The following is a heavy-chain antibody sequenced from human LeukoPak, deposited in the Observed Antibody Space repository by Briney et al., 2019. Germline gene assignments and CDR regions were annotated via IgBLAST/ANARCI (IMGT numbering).Heavy chain of an antibody. CDR2: VSGSGGNI. D-gene: IGHD2-2*01. CDR1: GFTFSNFW. Sequence: PGGSLRLSCAASGFTFSNFWMSWVRQAPGKGLEWVSGVSGSGGNIHYADSVKGRFTISRDNSKNTLYLQMNSLRAEDTAVYYCAASLPNIVVVPATKGPFGYWGQGALVTVSS. J-gene: IGHJ4*02. V-gene: IGHV3-23*01. CDR3: AASLPNIVVVPATKGPFGY.